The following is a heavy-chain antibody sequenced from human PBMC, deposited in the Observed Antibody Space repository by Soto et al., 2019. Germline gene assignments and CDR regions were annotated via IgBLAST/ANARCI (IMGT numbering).Heavy chain of an antibody. CDR2: IGPTGDT. CDR1: GFTFSTYD. Sequence: LRLSCAASGFTFSTYDMAWVRQGIGKGLEWVSVIGPTGDTYYPDSVKGRFTISRENAKDSLYLQMNSLTAEDTAVYYCARRWRDGFDYWGQGTLVTVSS. D-gene: IGHD3-3*01. V-gene: IGHV3-13*04. CDR3: ARRWRDGFDY. J-gene: IGHJ4*02.